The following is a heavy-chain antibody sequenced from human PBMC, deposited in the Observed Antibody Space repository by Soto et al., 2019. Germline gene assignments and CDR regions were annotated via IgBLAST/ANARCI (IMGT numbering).Heavy chain of an antibody. Sequence: GGSLRLSCAASGFTFSSYGMHWVRQAPGKGLEWVAVIWYDGSNKYYADSVKGRFTISRDNSKNTLYLQMNSLRAEDTAVYYCAKGFIHYGAGSYYYYYYGMDGWGQGTTVTVSS. V-gene: IGHV3-33*06. J-gene: IGHJ6*02. CDR3: AKGFIHYGAGSYYYYYYGMDG. CDR1: GFTFSSYG. D-gene: IGHD3-10*01. CDR2: IWYDGSNK.